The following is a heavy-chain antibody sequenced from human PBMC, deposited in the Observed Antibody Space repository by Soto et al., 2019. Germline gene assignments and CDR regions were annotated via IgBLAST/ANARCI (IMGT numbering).Heavy chain of an antibody. D-gene: IGHD3-16*01. CDR2: INSDGSST. Sequence: GGSLRLSCAASGFTFSSYWMHWVRQAPGKGLVWVSRINSDGSSTSYADSVKGRFTISRDNAKNTLYLQMNCLRAEDTAVYYCAKDWIEGRGGVEYFENWGQGTQVTVSS. CDR3: AKDWIEGRGGVEYFEN. J-gene: IGHJ4*02. CDR1: GFTFSSYW. V-gene: IGHV3-74*01.